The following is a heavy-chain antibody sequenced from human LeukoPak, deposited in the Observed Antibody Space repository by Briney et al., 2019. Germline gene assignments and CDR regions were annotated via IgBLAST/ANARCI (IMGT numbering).Heavy chain of an antibody. CDR3: ARDGPRIFGVVSYFDY. V-gene: IGHV3-23*01. CDR2: ISGRGGST. J-gene: IGHJ4*02. D-gene: IGHD3-3*01. Sequence: SGGSLRLSCAASGFTFSSSAMNWVRQAPGKGLEWVSGISGRGGSTYYADSVKGRFTISRDNAKNSLYLQMNSLRAEDTAVYYRARDGPRIFGVVSYFDYWGQGTLVTVSS. CDR1: GFTFSSSA.